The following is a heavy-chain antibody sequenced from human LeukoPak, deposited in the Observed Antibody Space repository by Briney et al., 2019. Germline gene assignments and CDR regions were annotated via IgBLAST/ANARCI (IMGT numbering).Heavy chain of an antibody. V-gene: IGHV3-21*01. Sequence: GGSLRLSCAASGFSFSSYSMNWVRQAPGKGLEWVSSISTSSSYIYYADSVKGRFTISRDNAKKSLYLQMNSLRADDTAVCYCARGASVVAGNDNAFDIWGQGTMVTVSS. D-gene: IGHD6-19*01. J-gene: IGHJ3*02. CDR3: ARGASVVAGNDNAFDI. CDR1: GFSFSSYS. CDR2: ISTSSSYI.